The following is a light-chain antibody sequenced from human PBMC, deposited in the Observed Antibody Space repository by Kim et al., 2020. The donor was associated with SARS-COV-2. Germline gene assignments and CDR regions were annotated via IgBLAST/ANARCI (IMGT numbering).Light chain of an antibody. CDR2: GAS. V-gene: IGKV3-15*01. CDR1: RSVKSN. CDR3: QQYNNWPYT. Sequence: SPGERATLSGRASRSVKSNLAWYQQKPGQAPRLLTYGASTRATGIPARFSGSGSGTEFTLTISSLQSEDFAVYYCQQYNNWPYTFGQGTKLEI. J-gene: IGKJ2*01.